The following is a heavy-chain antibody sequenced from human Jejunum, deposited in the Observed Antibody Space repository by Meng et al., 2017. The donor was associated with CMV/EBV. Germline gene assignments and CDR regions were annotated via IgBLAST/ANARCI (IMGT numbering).Heavy chain of an antibody. CDR1: GFTFSTAW. CDR3: ARNFGITGTNFGY. Sequence: EVELVGAGGGLVKPGGSLRISCAASGFTFSTAWLSWVRQAPGKGLEWVSVIYSGGDTYYADSVKGRFTISRDDSKNTVYLQMNSLRAEDTAMYYCARNFGITGTNFGYWGQGTLVTVSS. J-gene: IGHJ4*02. D-gene: IGHD1-7*01. V-gene: IGHV3-66*01. CDR2: IYSGGDT.